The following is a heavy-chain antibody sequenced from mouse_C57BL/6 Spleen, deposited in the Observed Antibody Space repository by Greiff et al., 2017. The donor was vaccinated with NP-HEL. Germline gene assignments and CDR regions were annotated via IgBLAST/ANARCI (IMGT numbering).Heavy chain of an antibody. CDR1: GYSFTGYY. CDR2: INPSTGGT. D-gene: IGHD1-3*01. CDR3: ARGGKDGYYAMDY. Sequence: EVQLQQSGPELVKPGASVKISCKASGYSFTGYYMNWVKQSPEKSLEWIGEINPSTGGTTYNQKFKAKATLTVDKSSSTAYLQLKSLTSEDSAVYYCARGGKDGYYAMDYWGQGTSVTVSS. J-gene: IGHJ4*01. V-gene: IGHV1-42*01.